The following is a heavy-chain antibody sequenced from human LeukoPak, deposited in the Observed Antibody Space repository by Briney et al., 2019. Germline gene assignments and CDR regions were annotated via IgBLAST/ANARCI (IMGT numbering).Heavy chain of an antibody. CDR3: ARVESGYYYGSGSYYYYMDV. Sequence: ASVKVSCKASGGTFSSYAISWVRQAPGQGLEWMGWISAYNGNTNYAQKLQGRVTMTTDTSTSTAYMELRSLRSDDTAVYYCARVESGYYYGSGSYYYYMDVWGKGTTVTVSS. CDR2: ISAYNGNT. D-gene: IGHD3-10*01. J-gene: IGHJ6*03. V-gene: IGHV1-18*01. CDR1: GGTFSSYA.